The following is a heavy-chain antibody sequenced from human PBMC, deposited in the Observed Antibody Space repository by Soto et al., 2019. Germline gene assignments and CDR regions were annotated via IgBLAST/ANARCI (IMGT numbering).Heavy chain of an antibody. D-gene: IGHD3-10*01. V-gene: IGHV4-59*12. J-gene: IGHJ4*02. Sequence: PSETLSLTCTVSGGSISGYYWSWIRQSPEKGLEWIGHIYSSGSTKYNPSLNSRISILADTSKNQFSLNLTSVTAADTAVYFCARALSGSYFVLEHWGQGALVTVSS. CDR2: IYSSGST. CDR3: ARALSGSYFVLEH. CDR1: GGSISGYY.